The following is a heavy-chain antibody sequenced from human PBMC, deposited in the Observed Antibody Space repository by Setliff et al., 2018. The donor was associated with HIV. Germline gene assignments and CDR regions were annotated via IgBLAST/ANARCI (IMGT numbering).Heavy chain of an antibody. J-gene: IGHJ4*02. V-gene: IGHV4-59*08. CDR1: GGSIRSYY. CDR2: VFYNGDT. CDR3: ARQMTIPGVAVTPVDY. D-gene: IGHD3-3*01. Sequence: PSETLSLTCTVSGGSIRSYYWSWIRQSPRKGLEWIGYVFYNGDTAYNPSLKSRLTISVDTSKSQFSLKLTSVTAADTAVYYCARQMTIPGVAVTPVDYWGQGALVTVSS.